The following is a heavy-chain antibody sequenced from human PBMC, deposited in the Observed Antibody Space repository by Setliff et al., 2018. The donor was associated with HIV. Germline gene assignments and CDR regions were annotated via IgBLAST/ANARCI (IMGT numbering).Heavy chain of an antibody. D-gene: IGHD2-2*01. Sequence: SQTLSLTCAVSGGSISSSNYYWGWIRQPPGKGLEWIGSIYHSGSTYYNPSLKSRVTISVDTSKNQFSLKLNSVTAADTAVYYCGSLGYCSRTSCSYWGQGNLVTVSS. V-gene: IGHV4-39*07. CDR2: IYHSGST. CDR3: GSLGYCSRTSCSY. CDR1: GGSISSSNYY. J-gene: IGHJ4*02.